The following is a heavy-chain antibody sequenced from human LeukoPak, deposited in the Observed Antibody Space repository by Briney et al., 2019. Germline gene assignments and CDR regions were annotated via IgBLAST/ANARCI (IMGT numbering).Heavy chain of an antibody. D-gene: IGHD3-22*01. V-gene: IGHV3-53*01. J-gene: IGHJ4*02. CDR1: GFSVSNCF. CDR3: ARDSVHGYYDSSGYSTLFDC. Sequence: GGSLRLSCAASGFSVSNCFMSWVRQAPGKGLEWVSSIYPDGGTFYADSVKGRFTVSRDNAKNSLYLQMNSLRAEDTAVYYCARDSVHGYYDSSGYSTLFDCWGQGTLVTVSS. CDR2: IYPDGGT.